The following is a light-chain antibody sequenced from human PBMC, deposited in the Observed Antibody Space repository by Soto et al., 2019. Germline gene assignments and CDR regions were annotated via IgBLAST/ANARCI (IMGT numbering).Light chain of an antibody. J-gene: IGKJ1*01. V-gene: IGKV1-5*01. CDR2: DAS. CDR3: QQYNSYPWT. Sequence: IQMTHSPSTLSASVGDIVTITFGASQSISSWLAWYQQKPGKAPKLLIYDASSLESGVPSRFSGSGSGTEFTLTISSLQPDDFATYYCQQYNSYPWTFGQGTKVDIK. CDR1: QSISSW.